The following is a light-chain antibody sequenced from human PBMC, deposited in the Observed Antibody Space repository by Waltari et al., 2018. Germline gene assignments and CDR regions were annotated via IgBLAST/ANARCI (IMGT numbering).Light chain of an antibody. CDR1: QSFSNS. CDR2: KAS. V-gene: IGKV1-5*03. J-gene: IGKJ2*01. CDR3: QQYKSYPYT. Sequence: DIQMTQSPSTLSASVEDRVTITCRASQSFSNSLAWYQQKPGKAPKALIYKASNLESGVPSRFSGSGSGTEFTLTISSLQPDDFATYYCQQYKSYPYTFGQGTRLEIK.